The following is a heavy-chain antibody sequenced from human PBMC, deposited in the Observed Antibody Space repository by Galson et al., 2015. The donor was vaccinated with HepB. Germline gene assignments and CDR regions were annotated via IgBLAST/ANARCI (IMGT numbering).Heavy chain of an antibody. V-gene: IGHV3-30*03. CDR3: ASENWHFDY. J-gene: IGHJ4*02. Sequence: SLRLSCAASGFTFSGYGMHWVRQAPGKGLEWVTVISSDGSDKYYADSVKGRFTISRDNSKNTLYLQMNSLRIEDTAVYYCASENWHFDYWGQGTLVTVSS. CDR1: GFTFSGYG. CDR2: ISSDGSDK.